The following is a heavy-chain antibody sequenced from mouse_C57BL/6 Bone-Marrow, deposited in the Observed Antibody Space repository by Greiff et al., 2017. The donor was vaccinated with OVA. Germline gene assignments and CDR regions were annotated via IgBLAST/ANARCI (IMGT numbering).Heavy chain of an antibody. J-gene: IGHJ2*01. V-gene: IGHV1-80*01. CDR3: ARRGSTVVAPYYFDY. D-gene: IGHD1-1*01. CDR1: GYAFSSYW. CDR2: IYPGDGDT. Sequence: VQLQQSGAELVKPGASVKISCKASGYAFSSYWMNWVKQRPGKGLEWIGQIYPGDGDTNYNGKFKGKATLTAAKSSSTAYMQLSSLTSEDSAVYYCARRGSTVVAPYYFDYWGQGTTLTVSS.